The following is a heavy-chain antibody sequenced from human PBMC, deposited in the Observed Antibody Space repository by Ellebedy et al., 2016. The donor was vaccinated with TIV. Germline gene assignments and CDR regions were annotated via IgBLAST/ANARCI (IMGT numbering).Heavy chain of an antibody. V-gene: IGHV4-59*12. CDR1: GDSMSTYY. CDR3: ARAPAGTQQSPLDY. CDR2: IYYSGST. J-gene: IGHJ4*02. Sequence: MPSETLSLTCTVSGDSMSTYYWGWIRQPPGKGLEWIGNIYYSGSTDYNPSLKSRVTISVDTSKNQFSLKLSSVTAADTAVYYCARAPAGTQQSPLDYWGQGTLVTVSS. D-gene: IGHD6-13*01.